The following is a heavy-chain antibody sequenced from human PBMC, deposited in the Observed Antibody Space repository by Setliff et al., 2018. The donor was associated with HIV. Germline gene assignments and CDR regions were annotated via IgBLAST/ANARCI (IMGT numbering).Heavy chain of an antibody. CDR3: ARGARGTATDY. CDR2: INPSGSIT. V-gene: IGHV1-69*04. Sequence: SVKVSCKSSGYTFTKYGISWVRQAPGQGLEWMGMINPSGSITNYAQKFQGRVTITADESTSTAYMELSSLRSEDTAVYYCARGARGTATDYWGQGTLVTVSS. D-gene: IGHD5-18*01. J-gene: IGHJ4*02. CDR1: GYTFTKYG.